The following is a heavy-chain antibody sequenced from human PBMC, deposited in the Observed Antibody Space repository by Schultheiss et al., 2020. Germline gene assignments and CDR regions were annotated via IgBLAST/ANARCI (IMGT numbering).Heavy chain of an antibody. D-gene: IGHD1-26*01. J-gene: IGHJ4*02. V-gene: IGHV3-48*01. CDR2: ISDDSTTR. Sequence: GGSLRLSCAASGFTFSSYGMHWVRQAPGKGLEWISYISDDSTTRYYAYPVKGRFTISRDNAKTSLFLQMDGLRGEDTAIYYCVRGSEKEPDYWGQGTLVTVSS. CDR3: VRGSEKEPDY. CDR1: GFTFSSYG.